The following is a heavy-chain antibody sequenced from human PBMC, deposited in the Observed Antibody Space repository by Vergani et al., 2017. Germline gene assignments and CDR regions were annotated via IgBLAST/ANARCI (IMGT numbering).Heavy chain of an antibody. D-gene: IGHD5-12*01. CDR3: ARIRRRGRSGYDFFDF. Sequence: QITLKESGPTLVKPTQTLTLTCTFSGFSIITSEMCVSWIRQPPGKALEWLALIDWNDNKYFNTSLKTRLTISKDTSENQVVLTMTNMDPVDTGTYYGARIRRRGRSGYDFFDFWGQGILVTVAS. J-gene: IGHJ4*02. CDR2: IDWNDNK. V-gene: IGHV2-70*12. CDR1: GFSIITSEMC.